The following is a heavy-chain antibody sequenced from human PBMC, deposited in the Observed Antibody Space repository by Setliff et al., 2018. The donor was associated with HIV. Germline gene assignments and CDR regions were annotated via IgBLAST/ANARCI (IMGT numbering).Heavy chain of an antibody. CDR1: GGSITSHY. CDR2: IYYNGIT. Sequence: PSETLSLTCTVSGGSITSHYWSFIRQPPGKGLEWIGSIYYNGITNYNPSLTSRVTISVDTSKNQFSLKLRSVTAADTAVYWCAREDSSYHYFDSWGQGMLVTVSS. CDR3: AREDSSYHYFDS. J-gene: IGHJ4*02. D-gene: IGHD3-22*01. V-gene: IGHV4-59*11.